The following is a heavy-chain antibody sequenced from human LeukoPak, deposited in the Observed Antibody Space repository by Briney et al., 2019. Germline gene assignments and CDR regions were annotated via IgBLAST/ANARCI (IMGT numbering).Heavy chain of an antibody. D-gene: IGHD3-3*01. CDR3: AREGYDFDRTYYFDY. Sequence: SVKVSCQASGCTFSSYAISWVRPAPGQGLEWMGRIIPILGIANYAQKFQGRVTITADKPTSTAYMELSSLRTEDTAVYYCAREGYDFDRTYYFDYWGQGTLVTVPS. V-gene: IGHV1-69*04. J-gene: IGHJ4*02. CDR1: GCTFSSYA. CDR2: IIPILGIA.